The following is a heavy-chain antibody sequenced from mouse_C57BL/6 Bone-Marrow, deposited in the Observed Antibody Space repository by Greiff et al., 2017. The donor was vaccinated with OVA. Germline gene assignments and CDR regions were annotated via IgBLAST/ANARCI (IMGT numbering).Heavy chain of an antibody. Sequence: VQLQQSGAELVRPGASVTLSCKASGYTFTDYEMHWVKQTPVHGLEWIGAIDPETGGTAYNQKFKGKAILTADKSSSTAYMERRSLTSEDSAVYYCTRSFLFYGSSSYYFDYWGQGTTLTVSS. J-gene: IGHJ2*01. D-gene: IGHD1-1*01. CDR3: TRSFLFYGSSSYYFDY. CDR2: IDPETGGT. CDR1: GYTFTDYE. V-gene: IGHV1-15*01.